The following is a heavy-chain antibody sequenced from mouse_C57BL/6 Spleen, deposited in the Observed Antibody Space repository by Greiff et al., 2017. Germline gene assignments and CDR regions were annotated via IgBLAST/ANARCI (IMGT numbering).Heavy chain of an antibody. CDR2: IDPSDSET. Sequence: VQLQQSGAELVRPGSSVKLSCKASGYTFTSYWMHWVKQRPIQGLEWIGNIDPSDSETHYNQKFKDKATLTVDKSSSTAYMQLSSLTSEDSAVYYCARSPYGNFWYFDVWGTGTTVTVSS. J-gene: IGHJ1*03. CDR1: GYTFTSYW. D-gene: IGHD2-1*01. CDR3: ARSPYGNFWYFDV. V-gene: IGHV1-52*01.